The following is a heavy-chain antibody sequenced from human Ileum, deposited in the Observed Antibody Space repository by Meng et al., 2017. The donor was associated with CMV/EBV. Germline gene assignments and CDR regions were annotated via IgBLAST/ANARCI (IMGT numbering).Heavy chain of an antibody. Sequence: GESLKISCAASGFTFSSYEMNWVRQAPGKGLEWISYISSSSTTIYYADSVKGRFTISRDNAKNSLYLQMNSLRAEDTAVYYCAREYSSSSGRSFDHWGQGTLVTVSS. V-gene: IGHV3-48*03. CDR1: GFTFSSYE. D-gene: IGHD6-6*01. CDR2: ISSSSTTI. J-gene: IGHJ4*02. CDR3: AREYSSSSGRSFDH.